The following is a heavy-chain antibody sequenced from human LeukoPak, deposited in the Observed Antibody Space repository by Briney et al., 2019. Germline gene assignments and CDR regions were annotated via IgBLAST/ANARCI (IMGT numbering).Heavy chain of an antibody. Sequence: GGSLRLSCAASGFNFSTYGMHWVRQAPGKGLEWVAFIRYDGSNEYYADSVKGRFTISRDNSKNTLYLQMSSLRAEDTAVYYCAKAGPPGSLEWNTFDYWGQGALVTVSS. CDR2: IRYDGSNE. J-gene: IGHJ4*02. CDR1: GFNFSTYG. D-gene: IGHD3-3*01. V-gene: IGHV3-30*02. CDR3: AKAGPPGSLEWNTFDY.